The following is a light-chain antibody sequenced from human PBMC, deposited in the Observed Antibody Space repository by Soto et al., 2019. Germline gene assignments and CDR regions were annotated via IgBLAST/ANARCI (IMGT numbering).Light chain of an antibody. Sequence: EIVLTQSPATLSLSPGERATLSCRASQSVSSYLAWYQQKPGKAPRLLIYDASNRATGIPARFSGSGSGTDFTLTISSLEPEDFAVYYCQQRINWPPTFGGGTKVEIK. V-gene: IGKV3-11*01. J-gene: IGKJ4*01. CDR3: QQRINWPPT. CDR2: DAS. CDR1: QSVSSY.